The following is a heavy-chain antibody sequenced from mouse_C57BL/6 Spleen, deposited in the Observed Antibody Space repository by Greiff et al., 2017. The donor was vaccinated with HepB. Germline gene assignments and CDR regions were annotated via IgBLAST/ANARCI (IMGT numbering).Heavy chain of an antibody. J-gene: IGHJ1*03. CDR3: TRNRITTVVAYWYFDV. D-gene: IGHD1-1*01. CDR1: GYTFTDYE. CDR2: IDPETGGT. V-gene: IGHV1-15*01. Sequence: QVQLQQSGAELVRPGASVTLSCKASGYTFTDYEMHWVKQTPVHGLEWIGAIDPETGGTAYNQKFKGKAILTADKSSSTAYMELRSLTSEDSAVYYCTRNRITTVVAYWYFDVWGTGTTVTVSS.